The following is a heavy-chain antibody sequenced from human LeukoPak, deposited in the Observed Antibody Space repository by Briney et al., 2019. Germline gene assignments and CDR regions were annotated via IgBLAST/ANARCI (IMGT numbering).Heavy chain of an antibody. CDR1: GFTFSDFG. Sequence: GGSLRLSCAASGFTFSDFGIHWVRQAPGKGLEWVAFIWSDGSNKYHADSVKGRFTISRDNSKDTLYLQMNSLRAEDTAVYYCARDKGTTCIDNWGQGALVTVSS. CDR3: ARDKGTTCIDN. V-gene: IGHV3-33*08. J-gene: IGHJ4*02. D-gene: IGHD4-17*01. CDR2: IWSDGSNK.